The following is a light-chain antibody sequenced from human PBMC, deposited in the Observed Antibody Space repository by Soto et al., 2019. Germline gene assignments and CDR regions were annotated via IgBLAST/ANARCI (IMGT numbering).Light chain of an antibody. CDR3: AAWDDSLNGYV. CDR1: SSDVGGYNY. V-gene: IGLV2-8*01. CDR2: EVS. Sequence: QSALTQPPSASGSPGQSVTIFCTGTSSDVGGYNYVSWYQQHPGKAPKVIIYEVSKRPSGVPDRFSGSKSGSTASLTVSGLQAEDEADYICAAWDDSLNGYVFGTGTKLTVL. J-gene: IGLJ1*01.